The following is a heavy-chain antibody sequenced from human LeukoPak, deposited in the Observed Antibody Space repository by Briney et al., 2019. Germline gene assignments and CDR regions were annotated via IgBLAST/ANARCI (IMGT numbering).Heavy chain of an antibody. CDR2: LFTSGNT. CDR3: AGSVVRGVIDY. Sequence: PSQTLSLTCTVSGGSISSDSYSWSWIRQPAGKELEFIGRLFTSGNTNYNPSLKSRVTISLDTSKNQFSLMLRSVTAADTAVYYCAGSVVRGVIDYWGQRTLVTVSS. D-gene: IGHD3-10*01. J-gene: IGHJ4*01. CDR1: GGSISSDSYS. V-gene: IGHV4-61*02.